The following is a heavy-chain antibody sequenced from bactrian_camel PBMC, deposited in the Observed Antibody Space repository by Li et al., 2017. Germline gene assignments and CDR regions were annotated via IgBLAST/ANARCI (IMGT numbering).Heavy chain of an antibody. D-gene: IGHD2*01. J-gene: IGHJ4*01. Sequence: LVESGGGSVQAGGSLRLSCEASAYTFSSHCLGWFRQAPGKEREGVATIDSDGNTIYADSVKGRFAVSLNSAKNTLYLHMNSLKPDDTAMYVCAVADSAGDCYSASEYNYWGQGTQVTVS. CDR3: AVADSAGDCYSASEYNY. CDR1: AYTFSSHC. V-gene: IGHV3S53*01. CDR2: IDSDGNT.